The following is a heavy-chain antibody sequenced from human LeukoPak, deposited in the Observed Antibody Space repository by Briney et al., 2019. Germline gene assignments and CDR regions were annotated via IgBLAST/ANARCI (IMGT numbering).Heavy chain of an antibody. V-gene: IGHV3-30*18. J-gene: IGHJ4*02. CDR2: ISYDGSNK. Sequence: PGRSLRLSCAASGFTFSSYGMHWVRQAPGKGLEWVAVISYDGSNKYYADSVKGRFTISRDNSKNTLYLQMNSLRDEDTAAYYCAKDRGRRCSSNSCYYEDWGQGTLVTVSS. CDR3: AKDRGRRCSSNSCYYED. D-gene: IGHD2-2*01. CDR1: GFTFSSYG.